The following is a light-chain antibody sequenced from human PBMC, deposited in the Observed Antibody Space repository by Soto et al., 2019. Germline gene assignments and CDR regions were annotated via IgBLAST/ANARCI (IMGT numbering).Light chain of an antibody. J-gene: IGLJ1*01. Sequence: QSALTQPASVSGSPGQSITISCTGTSSDVGGYNYVSWYQQHPGKAPKLMIYDVSKRPSGVSNRFSGSKSGNTASLTISGRQAEDEADYYCSSYTSSSTLVFGTGTKVTVL. CDR2: DVS. V-gene: IGLV2-14*01. CDR1: SSDVGGYNY. CDR3: SSYTSSSTLV.